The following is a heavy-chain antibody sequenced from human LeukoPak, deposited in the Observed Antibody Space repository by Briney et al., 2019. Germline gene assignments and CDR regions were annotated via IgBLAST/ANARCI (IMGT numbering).Heavy chain of an antibody. V-gene: IGHV4-4*07. CDR1: GGSISSYY. J-gene: IGHJ6*03. CDR2: IYNSGST. D-gene: IGHD6-19*01. CDR3: AREGQQWLAYYYYYYMDV. Sequence: SETLSLTCTVSGGSISSYYWSWVRQPAGKGLEWIGRIYNSGSTNYNPSLKSRVTMSVDTSKNQFSLKLSSVTAADTAVYYCAREGQQWLAYYYYYYMDVWGKGTTVTTSS.